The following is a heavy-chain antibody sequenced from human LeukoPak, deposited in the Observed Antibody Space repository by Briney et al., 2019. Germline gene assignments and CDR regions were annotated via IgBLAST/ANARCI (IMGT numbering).Heavy chain of an antibody. J-gene: IGHJ4*02. CDR2: IYAPGSS. Sequence: PSETLSLTCTVSGDSISGYYWAWIRQPAGKGLELIGHIYAPGSSNYSPSFKSRVTMSIDMSNNQFSLRLNSVTAADTAMYYCARDLEDFDSPANDYWGQGTHVIVSP. V-gene: IGHV4-4*07. CDR3: ARDLEDFDSPANDY. D-gene: IGHD2-15*01. CDR1: GDSISGYY.